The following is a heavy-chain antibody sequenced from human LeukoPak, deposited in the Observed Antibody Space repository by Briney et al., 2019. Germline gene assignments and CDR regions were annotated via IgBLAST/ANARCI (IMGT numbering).Heavy chain of an antibody. J-gene: IGHJ4*02. Sequence: ASVKVSCKASGYTFTSYYMHWVRQAPGQGLEWMGIINPSGGSTSYAQKFQGRVTMTRDTSISTAYMELSRLTSDDTAVYYCARVTYTYGYGYWGQGTLSPSSQ. CDR2: INPSGGST. CDR3: ARVTYTYGYGY. D-gene: IGHD5-18*01. V-gene: IGHV1-46*01. CDR1: GYTFTSYY.